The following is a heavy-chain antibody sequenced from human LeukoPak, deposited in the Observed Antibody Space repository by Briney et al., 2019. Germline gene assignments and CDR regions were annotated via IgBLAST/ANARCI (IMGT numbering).Heavy chain of an antibody. CDR1: GFTFRSYA. CDR3: AKDITGTTELPYYFDY. V-gene: IGHV3-23*01. Sequence: GGSLRLSCAASGFTFRSYAMSWVRQAPGKGLEWVSAISGSGGSTYYADSVKGRFTISRDNSKNTLYLQMNSLRAEDTAVYYCAKDITGTTELPYYFDYWGQGTLVTVSS. CDR2: ISGSGGST. J-gene: IGHJ4*02. D-gene: IGHD1-7*01.